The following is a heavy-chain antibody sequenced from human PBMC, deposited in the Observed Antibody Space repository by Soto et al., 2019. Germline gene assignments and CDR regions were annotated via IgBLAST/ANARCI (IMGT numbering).Heavy chain of an antibody. V-gene: IGHV3-23*01. D-gene: IGHD2-15*01. Sequence: EVQLLESGGGLVQPGGSLRLSCAASGFTFSSYAMSWVRQAPGKGLEWVSAISGSGGSTYYADSVKGRFTISRDNSKNTLYLQMNSLRAEDTAVYYCAKDRWRDLTYCSGGSCYYGDWGQGTLVTVSS. CDR3: AKDRWRDLTYCSGGSCYYGD. CDR2: ISGSGGST. J-gene: IGHJ4*02. CDR1: GFTFSSYA.